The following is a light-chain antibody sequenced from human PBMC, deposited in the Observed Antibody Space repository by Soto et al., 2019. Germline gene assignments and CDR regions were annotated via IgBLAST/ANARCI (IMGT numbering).Light chain of an antibody. CDR2: DVT. Sequence: QSALTQPASVSGSPGQSITISCSGTSSDVGDYNYVSWYHQYPGKAPKLMIYDVTNRPSGVSNRFSGSKSGNTASLTISGLQAEDEADYYCSSYASSSTPYVFGTGTQLTVL. CDR3: SSYASSSTPYV. V-gene: IGLV2-14*03. J-gene: IGLJ1*01. CDR1: SSDVGDYNY.